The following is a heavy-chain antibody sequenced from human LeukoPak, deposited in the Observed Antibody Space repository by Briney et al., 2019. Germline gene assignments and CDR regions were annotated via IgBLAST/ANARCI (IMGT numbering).Heavy chain of an antibody. CDR3: AKYSSSSNNYYGLDV. Sequence: GGSLRLSCSASGFAFSAFDMHWVRQAPGKGLEYLSAISGNGGSTYYADSVKGRFTISRDNARNTLYLQMSSLRVEDTGVYYCAKYSSSSNNYYGLDVWGQGTTVTVSS. J-gene: IGHJ6*02. V-gene: IGHV3-64D*09. CDR1: GFAFSAFD. CDR2: ISGNGGST. D-gene: IGHD6-6*01.